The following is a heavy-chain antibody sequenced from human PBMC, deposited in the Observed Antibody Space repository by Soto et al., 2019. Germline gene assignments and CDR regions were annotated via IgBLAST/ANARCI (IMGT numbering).Heavy chain of an antibody. CDR1: GFTFSSFS. J-gene: IGHJ6*02. V-gene: IGHV3-48*01. CDR2: ISSSSSTI. Sequence: GGSLRLSWAASGFTFSSFSMSWVRQAPGKGLEWVSYISSSSSTIYYADSVKGRFTISRDNAKNSLYLQMNSLRAEDTAVYYCARDNGDGLVGDYYGMDVWGQGTTVTVSS. D-gene: IGHD1-26*01. CDR3: ARDNGDGLVGDYYGMDV.